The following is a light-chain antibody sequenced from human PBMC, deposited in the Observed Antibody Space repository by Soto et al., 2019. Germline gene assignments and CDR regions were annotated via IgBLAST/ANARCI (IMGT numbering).Light chain of an antibody. CDR3: QQYNSYPWT. CDR1: QSISSW. CDR2: DAS. Sequence: DIQMTQSPSTLYASVGDRVTITCRASQSISSWLAWYQQKPGKAPKLLIYDASSLESGVPSRFSGSGSGTEFTLTISSLQPDDSATYYCQQYNSYPWTFGQGTKVEIK. J-gene: IGKJ1*01. V-gene: IGKV1-5*01.